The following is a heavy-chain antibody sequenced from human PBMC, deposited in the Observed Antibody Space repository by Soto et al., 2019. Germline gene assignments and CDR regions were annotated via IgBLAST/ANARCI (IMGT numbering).Heavy chain of an antibody. Sequence: GSLRLSCEAFGFTFGRYWMHWVRQAPGKGLVWVARINNDGSSTNYADSVKGRFTISRDNAQNILYLQMNSLRAEDTAEYYCALGYCNNGICYSNGMDVWGQGTTVTVSS. J-gene: IGHJ6*02. D-gene: IGHD2-8*01. CDR3: ALGYCNNGICYSNGMDV. V-gene: IGHV3-74*01. CDR1: GFTFGRYW. CDR2: INNDGSST.